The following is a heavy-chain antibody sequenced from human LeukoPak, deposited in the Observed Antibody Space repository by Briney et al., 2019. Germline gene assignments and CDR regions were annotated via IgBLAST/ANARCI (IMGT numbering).Heavy chain of an antibody. CDR1: GYTFTSCG. CDR2: ISAYNGNT. J-gene: IGHJ6*03. Sequence: ASVKVSCKASGYTFTSCGISWVRQAPGQGVEWMGWISAYNGNTNYAEKLQGRVTMTTDTSTSTAYMELRSLRSDDTAVYYCARVEGKSGSYFYYYYMDVWGKGTTVTVSS. D-gene: IGHD1-26*01. V-gene: IGHV1-18*01. CDR3: ARVEGKSGSYFYYYYMDV.